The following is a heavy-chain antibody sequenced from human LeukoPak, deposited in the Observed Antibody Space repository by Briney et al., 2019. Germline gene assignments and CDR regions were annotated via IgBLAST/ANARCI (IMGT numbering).Heavy chain of an antibody. D-gene: IGHD3/OR15-3a*01. CDR2: INPGGGST. V-gene: IGHV1-46*01. J-gene: IGHJ6*02. Sequence: RASVTVSCKASGYTFTSYYMHWVRQAPGQGLEWMGIINPGGGSTSYAQKFQGRVTMTRDTSTSTVYMELSSLRSEDTAVYYCARDRWTSSYYYGMDVWGQGTTVTVSS. CDR1: GYTFTSYY. CDR3: ARDRWTSSYYYGMDV.